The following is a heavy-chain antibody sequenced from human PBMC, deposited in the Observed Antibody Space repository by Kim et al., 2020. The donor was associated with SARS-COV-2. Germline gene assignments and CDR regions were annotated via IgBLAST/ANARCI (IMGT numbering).Heavy chain of an antibody. V-gene: IGHV3-23*01. CDR3: AKDGRGYYGSGSYFFDY. D-gene: IGHD3-10*01. CDR2: ISGSGGST. J-gene: IGHJ4*02. CDR1: GFTFSSYA. Sequence: GGSLRLSCAASGFTFSSYAMSWVRQAPGKGLEWVSAISGSGGSTYYADSVKGRFTISRDNSKNTLYLQMNSLRAEDTAVYYCAKDGRGYYGSGSYFFDYWGQGTLVTVSS.